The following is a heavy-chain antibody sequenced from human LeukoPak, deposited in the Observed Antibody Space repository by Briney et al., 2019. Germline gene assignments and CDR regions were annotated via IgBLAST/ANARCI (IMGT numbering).Heavy chain of an antibody. CDR1: DDSISSYY. CDR3: ARDKSPTQDSSEEDGFDI. J-gene: IGHJ3*02. D-gene: IGHD3-22*01. V-gene: IGHV4-59*01. CDR2: ISYNGGT. Sequence: SETLSLTCTVSDDSISSYYWSWIRQPPGKGLEWIGYISYNGGTNYNPSLKSRVTISVDSSKNQFSLRLRSVTAADTAVYYCARDKSPTQDSSEEDGFDIWGQGTMITVSS.